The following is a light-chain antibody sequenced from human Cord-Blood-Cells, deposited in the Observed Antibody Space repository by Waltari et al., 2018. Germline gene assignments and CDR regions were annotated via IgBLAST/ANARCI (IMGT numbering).Light chain of an antibody. J-gene: IGLJ1*01. V-gene: IGLV2-14*01. Sequence: QSALTQPASVSGSPGQSITISCTGPSSDVGGYNYVSWYQQHPGKAPKLMSYDVSNRPSGVSNRFSGSKSGNTASLTISGLQAEDEADYYCSSYTSSSTYVFGTGTKVTVL. CDR1: SSDVGGYNY. CDR3: SSYTSSSTYV. CDR2: DVS.